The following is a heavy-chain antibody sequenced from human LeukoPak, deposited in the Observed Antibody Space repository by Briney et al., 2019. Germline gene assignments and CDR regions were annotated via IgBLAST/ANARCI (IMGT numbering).Heavy chain of an antibody. CDR3: ARGTHYYGSGSYYFYPFDP. CDR2: IYYSGST. J-gene: IGHJ5*02. Sequence: SETLSLTCTVSGGSISSSSYYWGWIRQPPGKGLEWIGSIYYSGSTYYNPSLKSRVTISVDTSKNQFSLKLSSVTAADTAVYYCARGTHYYGSGSYYFYPFDPWGQGTLVTVSS. D-gene: IGHD3-10*01. CDR1: GGSISSSSYY. V-gene: IGHV4-39*01.